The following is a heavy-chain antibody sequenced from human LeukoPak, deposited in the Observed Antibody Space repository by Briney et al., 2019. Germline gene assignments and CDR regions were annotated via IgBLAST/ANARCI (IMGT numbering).Heavy chain of an antibody. V-gene: IGHV3-23*01. J-gene: IGHJ4*02. Sequence: PGASLRLSCAASGFTFSSYAMSWVRQAPGKGLEWVSAISGSGGSTYYADSVKGRFTISRDNSKNTLYLQMNSLRAEDTAVYYCAKDIRKAVAGSIFDCWGQGTLVTVSS. CDR3: AKDIRKAVAGSIFDC. D-gene: IGHD6-19*01. CDR2: ISGSGGST. CDR1: GFTFSSYA.